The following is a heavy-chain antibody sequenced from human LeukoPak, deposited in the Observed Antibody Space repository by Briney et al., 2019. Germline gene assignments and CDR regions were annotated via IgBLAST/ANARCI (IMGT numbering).Heavy chain of an antibody. D-gene: IGHD6-19*01. Sequence: PGGSLRLSCVVSGXTFSSYALHWVRQAPGKGLEYVLAISSNGGSTYYANSVKGRFTISRDNSKNTLYLQMGSLRVEDMAVYYCARASSGWYGYWGQGTLVTVSS. CDR3: ARASSGWYGY. V-gene: IGHV3-64*01. CDR2: ISSNGGST. J-gene: IGHJ4*02. CDR1: GXTFSSYA.